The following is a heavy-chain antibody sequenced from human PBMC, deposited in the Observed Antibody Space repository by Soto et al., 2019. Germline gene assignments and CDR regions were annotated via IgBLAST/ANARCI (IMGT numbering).Heavy chain of an antibody. J-gene: IGHJ4*02. CDR2: ISSNGGNT. D-gene: IGHD6-19*01. CDR3: VKEGYMRSDWYGQFDC. V-gene: IGHV3-64D*06. Sequence: GGSLRLSCSACGFTFNTFAMHWVRQTPGKGLEFVSAISSNGGNTYYADSVKGRFAISRDNSKNTLYLQMYSLRPEDTALYYCVKEGYMRSDWYGQFDCWGQGTLVTVSS. CDR1: GFTFNTFA.